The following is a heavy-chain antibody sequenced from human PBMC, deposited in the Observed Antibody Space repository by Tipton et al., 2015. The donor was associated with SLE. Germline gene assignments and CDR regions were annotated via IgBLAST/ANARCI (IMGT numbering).Heavy chain of an antibody. CDR3: ARDMDPSWHGASFQM. J-gene: IGHJ3*02. D-gene: IGHD2-2*01. V-gene: IGHV4-31*03. Sequence: TLSLTCTVSGASITSTGHYWSWLRQYPTMGLEWLGYISYVDIVYLKPSLQSRLQISSGASKNQFFLTLNSVTAADTAVYFCARDMDPSWHGASFQMWGQGKMVIVSS. CDR2: ISYVDIV. CDR1: GASITSTGHY.